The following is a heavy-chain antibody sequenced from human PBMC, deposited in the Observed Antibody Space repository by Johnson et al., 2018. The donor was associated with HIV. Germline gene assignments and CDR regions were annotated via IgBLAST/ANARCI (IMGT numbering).Heavy chain of an antibody. J-gene: IGHJ3*02. CDR3: ARSEDTALGFDI. V-gene: IGHV3-20*04. CDR2: INWNGGST. CDR1: GFTFDDYG. D-gene: IGHD5-18*01. Sequence: VQVVESGGGVVQPGRSLRLSCAASGFTFDDYGMSWVRQAPGKGLEWVSGINWNGGSTGYADSVKGRFTISRDNAKNSLYLQMNSLRAEDTAVYYCARSEDTALGFDIWGQGTMVTVSS.